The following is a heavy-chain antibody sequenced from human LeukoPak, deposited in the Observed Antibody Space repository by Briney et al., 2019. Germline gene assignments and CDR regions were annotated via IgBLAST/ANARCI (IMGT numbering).Heavy chain of an antibody. Sequence: PSETLSLTCAVYGGSFSGYYWSWIRQPPGKGLEWIGEINHSGSTNYNPPLKSRVTISVDTSKNQFSLKLSSVTAADTAVYYCARGRCSGGSCYFYYYYYMDVWGKGTTVTVSS. V-gene: IGHV4-34*01. D-gene: IGHD2-15*01. CDR2: INHSGST. CDR1: GGSFSGYY. CDR3: ARGRCSGGSCYFYYYYYMDV. J-gene: IGHJ6*03.